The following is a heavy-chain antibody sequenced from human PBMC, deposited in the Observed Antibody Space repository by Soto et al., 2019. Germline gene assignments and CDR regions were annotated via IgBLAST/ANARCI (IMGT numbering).Heavy chain of an antibody. V-gene: IGHV3-72*01. J-gene: IGHJ4*02. CDR1: GFTFSDHY. Sequence: GARRLSCAASGFTFSDHYMEWVRQAPGKGLEWVGRIRNKANGFTTEYAASVRGRFTISRDDSKNLVYLQMNSLKTEDTAVYYCTRWRTSMYYFEYWGRGTLFSVSS. CDR3: TRWRTSMYYFEY. CDR2: IRNKANGFTT.